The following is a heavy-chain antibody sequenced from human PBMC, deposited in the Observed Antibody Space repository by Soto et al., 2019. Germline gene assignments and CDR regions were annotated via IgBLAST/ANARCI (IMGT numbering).Heavy chain of an antibody. V-gene: IGHV1-18*01. CDR1: GYTFTNYG. Sequence: QVPLVQSGAEVKKPGASVKVSCKASGYTFTNYGIVWVRQAPGQGLEWMGWISAYNTNADYAQMFQGRVTMTADTSTSTAYMELWSLRSDDTAVYYCATTHSAGGSIHWGQGTLVTVSS. CDR3: ATTHSAGGSIH. J-gene: IGHJ4*02. D-gene: IGHD6-19*01. CDR2: ISAYNTNA.